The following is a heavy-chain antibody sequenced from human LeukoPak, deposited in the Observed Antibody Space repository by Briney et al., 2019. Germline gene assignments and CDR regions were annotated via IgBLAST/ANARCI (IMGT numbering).Heavy chain of an antibody. V-gene: IGHV3-53*01. CDR1: GFTVSSNY. J-gene: IGHJ4*02. CDR3: ARDRGSGYSDY. Sequence: GGSLRLSCAVYGFTVSSNYMSWVRQAPGKGLEWVSVIYTGGSTYYADSVKGRFTISRDNSKNTLYLQMNSLRAEDTAVYYCARDRGSGYSDYWGQGTLVTVSS. D-gene: IGHD2-15*01. CDR2: IYTGGST.